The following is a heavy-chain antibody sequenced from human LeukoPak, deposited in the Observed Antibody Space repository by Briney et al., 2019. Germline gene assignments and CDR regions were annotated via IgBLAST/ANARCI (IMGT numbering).Heavy chain of an antibody. CDR1: GGSISSSSYY. J-gene: IGHJ5*02. V-gene: IGHV3-23*01. CDR3: AKDSEGYWFDP. Sequence: ETLSLTCTVSGGSISSSSYYWGWIRQPPGKGLEWVSAISYSVGSTYYADSVKGRFTISRDNSKNTLYLQMNSLRAEDTAVYYCAKDSEGYWFDPWGQGTLVTVSS. CDR2: ISYSVGST.